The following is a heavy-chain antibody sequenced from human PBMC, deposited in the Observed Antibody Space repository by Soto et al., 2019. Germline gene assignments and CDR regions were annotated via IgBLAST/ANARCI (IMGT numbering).Heavy chain of an antibody. J-gene: IGHJ4*02. CDR2: INAGKGNT. D-gene: IGHD5-12*01. V-gene: IGHV1-3*05. CDR1: GYTFTSYP. CDR3: TRNPVATTYFDY. Sequence: QVQLVQSGAEEKKPGASVKVSCKASGYTFTSYPIHWVRQAPGQRLEWIGWINAGKGNTKYSQKFQGRVTITRDTSASTVYMELSSLRSEDTAVYYCTRNPVATTYFDYWGQGTLVTVSS.